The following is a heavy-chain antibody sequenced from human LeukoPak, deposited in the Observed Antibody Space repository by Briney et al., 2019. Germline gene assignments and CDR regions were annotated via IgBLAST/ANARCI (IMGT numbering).Heavy chain of an antibody. CDR1: GGSISSDSYY. Sequence: PSETLSLTCTVSGGSISSDSYYGGWIRQPPGKGLEWIGSIYYSGSTCYNPSLKSRVTISVDTSRKQFYLKMSSVTAADTAVYYCGRAPDYWGQGTLVTVSS. J-gene: IGHJ4*02. CDR2: IYYSGST. CDR3: GRAPDY. V-gene: IGHV4-39*01.